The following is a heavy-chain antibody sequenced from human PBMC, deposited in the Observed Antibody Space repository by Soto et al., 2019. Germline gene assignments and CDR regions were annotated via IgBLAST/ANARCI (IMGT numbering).Heavy chain of an antibody. J-gene: IGHJ4*02. CDR1: GYTFTSYA. Sequence: ASVKVSCQASGYTFTSYAMHWVRQAPGQRLEWMGWISAYNGNTNYAQKLQGRVTMTTDTSTSTAYMELRGLRSDDTAVYYCARDTHKYYYDSSGYTHFDYWGQGTLVTVSS. V-gene: IGHV1-18*01. CDR2: ISAYNGNT. D-gene: IGHD3-22*01. CDR3: ARDTHKYYYDSSGYTHFDY.